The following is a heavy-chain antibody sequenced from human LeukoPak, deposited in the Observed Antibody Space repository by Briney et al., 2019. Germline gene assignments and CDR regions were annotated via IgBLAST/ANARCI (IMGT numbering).Heavy chain of an antibody. D-gene: IGHD3-10*01. V-gene: IGHV3-30*03. Sequence: PGRSLRLSCAASGFTFSSSGMHWVRQAPGKGLEWVAIISYGGTNKYYADSVKGRFTISRDNAKNSLYLQMNSLRAEDTAVYYCARDRVLLWFGHTQAYYYGMDVWGQGTTVTVSS. CDR3: ARDRVLLWFGHTQAYYYGMDV. CDR2: ISYGGTNK. J-gene: IGHJ6*02. CDR1: GFTFSSSG.